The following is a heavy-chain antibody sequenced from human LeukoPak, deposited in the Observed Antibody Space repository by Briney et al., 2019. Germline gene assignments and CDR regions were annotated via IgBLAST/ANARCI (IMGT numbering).Heavy chain of an antibody. CDR2: ISSNGGST. CDR1: GFTFSSYA. Sequence: GGSLRLSCAASGFTFSSYAMHWVRQAPGKGLEYVSAISSNGGSTYYANSVKGRFTISRDNSKNTLYLQMGSLRAEDMAVYYCARVQGMGYFDWLLGNFDYWGQGTLVTVSS. J-gene: IGHJ4*02. V-gene: IGHV3-64*01. CDR3: ARVQGMGYFDWLLGNFDY. D-gene: IGHD3-9*01.